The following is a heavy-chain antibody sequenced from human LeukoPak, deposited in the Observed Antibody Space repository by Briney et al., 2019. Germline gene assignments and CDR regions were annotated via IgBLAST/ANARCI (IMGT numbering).Heavy chain of an antibody. V-gene: IGHV4-61*02. CDR2: IYTSGST. Sequence: SQTLSLTCTVSGGSISSGSYYWSWIRQPAGKGLEWIGRIYTSGSTNYNPSLKSRVTISVDTSKNQFSLKLSSVTAADTAVYYCARATAYYDFWSGYRETNYYYYMDVWGKGTTVTVSS. CDR1: GGSISSGSYY. CDR3: ARATAYYDFWSGYRETNYYYYMDV. J-gene: IGHJ6*03. D-gene: IGHD3-3*01.